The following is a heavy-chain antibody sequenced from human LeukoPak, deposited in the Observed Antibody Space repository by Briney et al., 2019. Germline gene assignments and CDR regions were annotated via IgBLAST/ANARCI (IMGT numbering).Heavy chain of an antibody. CDR1: GFTFSSYW. Sequence: PGGSLRLSCAASGFTFSSYWMHWVRQAPGKGLVWVSRINSDGSSTSYADSVKGRFTISRDNAKNTLYLQMNSLRAEDTAVYYCAKDRSMIVVVITDDAFDIWGQGTMVTVSS. V-gene: IGHV3-74*01. J-gene: IGHJ3*02. CDR3: AKDRSMIVVVITDDAFDI. CDR2: INSDGSST. D-gene: IGHD3-22*01.